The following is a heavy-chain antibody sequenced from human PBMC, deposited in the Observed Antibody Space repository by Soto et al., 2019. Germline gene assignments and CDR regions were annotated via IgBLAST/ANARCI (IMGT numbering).Heavy chain of an antibody. CDR1: GYSFTSYG. CDR3: GRCRTDRYAMDV. V-gene: IGHV1-18*01. Sequence: ASVKVSCKASGYSFTSYGIAWVRQAPGQGPEWMGWISPYNGRKNYAQNVKGRVVMTTDIYTNTVYLELRSLRSDDTAKYYCGRCRTDRYAMDVRGQGNTVNVSX. J-gene: IGHJ6*01. D-gene: IGHD2-8*02. CDR2: ISPYNGRK.